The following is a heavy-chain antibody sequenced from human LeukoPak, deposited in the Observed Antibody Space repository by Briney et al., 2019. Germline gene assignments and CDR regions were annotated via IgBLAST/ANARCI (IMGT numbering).Heavy chain of an antibody. J-gene: IGHJ4*02. CDR1: GFTFSTYA. CDR2: ISYDGRDK. CDR3: AKDSGNFANYYFDH. Sequence: GGSLRLSCAASGFTFSTYAMHWVRQAPGKGLEWVAVISYDGRDKKYADSVKGRFSISRDNPKNTLCLQMDSLRSEDTAMYYCAKDSGNFANYYFDHWGQGTLVTVSS. D-gene: IGHD1-26*01. V-gene: IGHV3-30*04.